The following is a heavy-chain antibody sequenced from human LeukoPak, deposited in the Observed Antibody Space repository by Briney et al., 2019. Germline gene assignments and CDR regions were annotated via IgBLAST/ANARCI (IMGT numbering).Heavy chain of an antibody. D-gene: IGHD1/OR15-1a*01. V-gene: IGHV3-23*01. Sequence: GGSLRLSCAASGLTFSNWAITWVRQAPGMGLEWVSSISGDGGGTYYADSVKGRFTVSRDNSKNTLYLEINRLRVEDTAVYYCAKWAGSGEQTKRYFGPFDFWGQGTLVTVSS. CDR1: GLTFSNWA. J-gene: IGHJ4*02. CDR2: ISGDGGGT. CDR3: AKWAGSGEQTKRYFGPFDF.